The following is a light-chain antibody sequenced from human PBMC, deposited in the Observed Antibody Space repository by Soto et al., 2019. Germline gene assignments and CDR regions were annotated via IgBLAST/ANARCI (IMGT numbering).Light chain of an antibody. J-gene: IGKJ4*01. CDR2: AAS. V-gene: IGKV1-39*01. Sequence: IQMTQSPSSLSASVGARVPITCRASQSISTYLHWYQQKPGKAPNLLIYAASTLQSWVPSRFSGSGSGTDFTLTISSLQPEDFATYFCQHGYSTPLTFGGGTKVDIK. CDR3: QHGYSTPLT. CDR1: QSISTY.